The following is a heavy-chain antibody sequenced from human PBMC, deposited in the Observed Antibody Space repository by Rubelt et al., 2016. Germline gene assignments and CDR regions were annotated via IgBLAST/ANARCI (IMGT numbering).Heavy chain of an antibody. CDR1: GFTFSSYW. D-gene: IGHD4-17*01. Sequence: EVQLVESGGGLVQPGGSMRLSCAASGFTFSSYWMHWVRQAPGKGLVWVSRINPGGTSTNYADSVKGRFTISRDNPKKTRYLRRNSLRAEETAVYYCARGRDYGDAHDAFDIWGQGTMVTVSS. V-gene: IGHV3-74*02. J-gene: IGHJ3*02. CDR3: ARGRDYGDAHDAFDI. CDR2: INPGGTST.